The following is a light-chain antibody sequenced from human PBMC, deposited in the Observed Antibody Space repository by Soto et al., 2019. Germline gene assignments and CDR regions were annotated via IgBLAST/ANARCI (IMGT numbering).Light chain of an antibody. CDR2: RNN. V-gene: IGLV1-47*01. J-gene: IGLJ2*01. CDR3: AAWDDSLSGTV. CDR1: SSNIGSNY. Sequence: QTVVTQPPSASGTPGQRVTISCSGSSSNIGSNYVYWYQQLPGTAPKHLIYRNNQRPSGVPVRFSGSKSGTSASLAISGLRSEDEADYYCAAWDDSLSGTVFGGGTKLTVL.